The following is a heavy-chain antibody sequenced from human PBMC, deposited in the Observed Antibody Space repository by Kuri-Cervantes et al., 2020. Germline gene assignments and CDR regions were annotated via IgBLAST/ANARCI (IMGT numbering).Heavy chain of an antibody. J-gene: IGHJ4*02. D-gene: IGHD3-22*01. CDR1: GGSISSYY. Sequence: ETLSLTCTVSGGSISSYYWSWVRQAPGKGLEWVSVIYSGGSTYYADSVKGRFTISRDNSKNTPYLQMNSLRAEDTAVYYCARDYYDSSGHSYWGQGTLVTVSS. CDR2: IYSGGST. CDR3: ARDYYDSSGHSY. V-gene: IGHV3-53*05.